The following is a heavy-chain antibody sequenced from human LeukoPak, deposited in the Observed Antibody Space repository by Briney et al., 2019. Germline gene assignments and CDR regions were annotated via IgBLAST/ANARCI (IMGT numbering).Heavy chain of an antibody. D-gene: IGHD3-22*01. CDR3: AMESRYDSSGIYDY. J-gene: IGHJ4*02. V-gene: IGHV3-21*01. Sequence: GGSLRLSCAASGFTFSSYWMSWVRQAPGKGLEWVSSISSSSSYIYYADSVKGRFTISRDNAKNSLYLQMNSLRAEDTAVYYCAMESRYDSSGIYDYWGQGTLVTVSS. CDR1: GFTFSSYW. CDR2: ISSSSSYI.